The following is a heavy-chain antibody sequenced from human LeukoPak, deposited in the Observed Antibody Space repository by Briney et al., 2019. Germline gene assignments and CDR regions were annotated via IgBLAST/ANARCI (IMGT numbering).Heavy chain of an antibody. CDR1: GGSFSGYY. Sequence: SETLSLTCAVYGGSFSGYYWSWIRQPPGKELEWIGEINHSGSTNYNPSLKSRVTISVDTSKNQFSLKLSSVTAADTAVYYCARALTYYYDSSGYYFDYWGQGTLVTVSS. CDR3: ARALTYYYDSSGYYFDY. J-gene: IGHJ4*02. D-gene: IGHD3-22*01. V-gene: IGHV4-34*01. CDR2: INHSGST.